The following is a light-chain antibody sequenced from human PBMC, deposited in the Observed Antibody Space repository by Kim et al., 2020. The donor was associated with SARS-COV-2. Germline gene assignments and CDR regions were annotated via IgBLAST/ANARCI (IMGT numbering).Light chain of an antibody. Sequence: AATVGDRVTITCQSSQDISNYLNWYQQKPGKAPKLLIYDASNLETGVPSRFSGSGSGTDFTFTISSLQPEDIATYYCRQYDNLPLFGPGTKVDIK. CDR1: QDISNY. V-gene: IGKV1-33*01. CDR3: RQYDNLPL. CDR2: DAS. J-gene: IGKJ3*01.